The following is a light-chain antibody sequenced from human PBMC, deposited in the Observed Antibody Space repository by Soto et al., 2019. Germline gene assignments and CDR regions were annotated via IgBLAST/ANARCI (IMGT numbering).Light chain of an antibody. CDR3: QQYDNWPVT. CDR1: QSVTSN. Sequence: EIVMTQSPATVPVSPGERVTFSCRASQSVTSNLAWYQHKPGQTPRLLIYGASTGATGIPARFSGSGSGTEFTLTINTLQSEDFAIYYCQQYDNWPVTFGGGTKV. J-gene: IGKJ4*01. CDR2: GAS. V-gene: IGKV3-15*01.